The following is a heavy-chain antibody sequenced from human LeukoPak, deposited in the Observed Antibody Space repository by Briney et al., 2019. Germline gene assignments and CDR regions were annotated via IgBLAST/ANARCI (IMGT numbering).Heavy chain of an antibody. Sequence: KPSETLSLTCTVSGGSISTYYWSWIRQPAGKGLEWIGRIYSSGSTNYNPSLESRVTMSVDTSQNQFSPKLSSVTAADTAVYYCVRESLVVFPYWFDPWGQGTLVTVSS. D-gene: IGHD2-2*01. CDR2: IYSSGST. V-gene: IGHV4-4*07. J-gene: IGHJ5*02. CDR1: GGSISTYY. CDR3: VRESLVVFPYWFDP.